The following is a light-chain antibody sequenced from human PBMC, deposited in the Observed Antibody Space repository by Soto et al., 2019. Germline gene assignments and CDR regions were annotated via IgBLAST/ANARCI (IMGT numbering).Light chain of an antibody. Sequence: QSALTQPPSASGSPGQAVTISCAGTSSDVGGYNYVSWYQQYPGKVPKLMIYEVSERPSGVPDRFSGSKYVNTAFLTVSGLLAEDEADYYCLSYADTAYVFGTGTKLTVL. CDR3: LSYADTAYV. CDR2: EVS. CDR1: SSDVGGYNY. J-gene: IGLJ1*01. V-gene: IGLV2-8*01.